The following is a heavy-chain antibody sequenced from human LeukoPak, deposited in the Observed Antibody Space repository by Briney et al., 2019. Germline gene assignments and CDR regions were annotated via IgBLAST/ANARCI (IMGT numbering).Heavy chain of an antibody. V-gene: IGHV3-7*01. CDR3: ARSAVVGAAPYGYFDY. CDR2: IKQDGSEI. CDR1: GFTYSSYW. Sequence: AGGSLRLSCAASGFTYSSYWMHWVCQAPGKGLEWVATIKQDGSEIYYVDSVKGRFTISRDNAKNSLYLQLSSLRAEDTAVYYCARSAVVGAAPYGYFDYWGQGTLVTVSS. J-gene: IGHJ4*02. D-gene: IGHD1-26*01.